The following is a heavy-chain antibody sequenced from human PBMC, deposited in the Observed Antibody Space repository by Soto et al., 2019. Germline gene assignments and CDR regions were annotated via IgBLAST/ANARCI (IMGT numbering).Heavy chain of an antibody. J-gene: IGHJ4*02. V-gene: IGHV3-23*01. D-gene: IGHD3-10*01. CDR3: AKDVAAITMVRGVIITPYYFDY. CDR2: ISGSGGST. CDR1: GFTFSNYA. Sequence: GGSLRLSCAASGFTFSNYAMSWVRQAPGKGLEWVSVISGSGGSTYYADSVKGRFTISRDNSKNTLYLQMNSLRAEDTAVYYCAKDVAAITMVRGVIITPYYFDYWGQGTLVTVSS.